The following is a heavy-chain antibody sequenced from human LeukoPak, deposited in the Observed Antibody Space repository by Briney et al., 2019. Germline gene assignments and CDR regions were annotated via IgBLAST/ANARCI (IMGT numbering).Heavy chain of an antibody. Sequence: GGSLRLSCAASGFTFSSYAMSWVRQAPGKGLEWVSAISGSGGSTYYADSVKGRFTISRDNSKNTLYLQMNSLRAEDTAVYYCARTRAAYYYDSSGSDWAFDIWGQGTMVTVSS. CDR3: ARTRAAYYYDSSGSDWAFDI. J-gene: IGHJ3*02. D-gene: IGHD3-22*01. V-gene: IGHV3-23*01. CDR2: ISGSGGST. CDR1: GFTFSSYA.